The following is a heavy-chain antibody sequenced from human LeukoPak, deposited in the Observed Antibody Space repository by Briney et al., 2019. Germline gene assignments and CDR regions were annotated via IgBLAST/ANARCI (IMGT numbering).Heavy chain of an antibody. CDR3: ARDNSVGDNAWWFDP. Sequence: ASVKVSCKASGGTFSSYAISWVRQAPGQGLEWMGGIIPIFGTANYAQKFQGRVTMTRDMSTSTDYMELSRLRSEDTAIYYCARDNSVGDNAWWFDPWGQGTLVTVSS. CDR2: IIPIFGTA. CDR1: GGTFSSYA. V-gene: IGHV1-69*05. J-gene: IGHJ5*02. D-gene: IGHD1-26*01.